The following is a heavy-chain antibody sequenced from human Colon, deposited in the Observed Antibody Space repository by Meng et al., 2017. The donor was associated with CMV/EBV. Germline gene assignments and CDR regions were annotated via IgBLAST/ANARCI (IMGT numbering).Heavy chain of an antibody. CDR3: AGRCYEHWEPDY. CDR2: INSNRSN. D-gene: IGHD3-10*01. V-gene: IGHV4-39*07. Sequence: HVQVWRSGAEEPTETLSLTCTGTGVSISSSSHVWVWIRQPPGKGLDWIGWINSNRSNTDNPYIMRRVTISMRTSKNQSSQKVCSVTGADTALYYCAGRCYEHWEPDYWGHGTLVTVSS. J-gene: IGHJ4*01. CDR1: GVSISSSSHV.